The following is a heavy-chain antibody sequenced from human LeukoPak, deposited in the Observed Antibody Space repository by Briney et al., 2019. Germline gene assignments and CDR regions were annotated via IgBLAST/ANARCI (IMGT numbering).Heavy chain of an antibody. CDR3: ARASYCSGGSCYSDY. Sequence: ASVKVSCKASGYTFTSYSISWVRQAPGQGLEWMGWISAYNGNTIYAQKVKGRVTMTTDTSTSTAHMELRSLKSDDTAVYYCARASYCSGGSCYSDYWGQGTLATVSS. V-gene: IGHV1-18*01. D-gene: IGHD2-15*01. CDR1: GYTFTSYS. CDR2: ISAYNGNT. J-gene: IGHJ4*02.